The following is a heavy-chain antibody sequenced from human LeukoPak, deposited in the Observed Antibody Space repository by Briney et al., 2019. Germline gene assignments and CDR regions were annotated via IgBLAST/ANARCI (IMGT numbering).Heavy chain of an antibody. CDR3: ARVRGSYPYYFDY. V-gene: IGHV4-59*01. J-gene: IGHJ4*02. Sequence: PSETLSLTCTVSGGSISSFYWSWIRQPPGKGLDLIGYIYYSGSTNYNPSLNSRVTISVDTSKNQFYLKLSSVTAADTAVYYCARVRGSYPYYFDYWGQGTLVTVSS. D-gene: IGHD1-26*01. CDR1: GGSISSFY. CDR2: IYYSGST.